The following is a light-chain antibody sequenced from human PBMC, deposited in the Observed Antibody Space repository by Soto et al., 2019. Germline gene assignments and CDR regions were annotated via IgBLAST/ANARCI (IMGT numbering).Light chain of an antibody. V-gene: IGKV3-20*01. CDR2: SAS. Sequence: EIVLTQSPATLSLSPGERATLSCRASQSVSSYLAWYQQKPGQAPRLLIHSASSRATGIPDRFSGSGSGTDFTLTISRLEPEDFAVYYCQKYSSSPLTFGGGTKVDIK. CDR3: QKYSSSPLT. J-gene: IGKJ4*01. CDR1: QSVSSY.